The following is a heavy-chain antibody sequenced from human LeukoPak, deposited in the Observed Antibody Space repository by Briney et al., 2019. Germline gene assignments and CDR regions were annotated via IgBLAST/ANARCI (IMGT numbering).Heavy chain of an antibody. D-gene: IGHD2-8*01. Sequence: PGRSLRLSCAASGFTFSSYAMHWVRQAPGKGLEWVAVMSYDGSNKYYADSVKGRFTISRDNSKHTLYLQMNSLRAEDTAVYYCARDIVQHYWGQGTLVTVSS. CDR2: MSYDGSNK. J-gene: IGHJ4*02. V-gene: IGHV3-30*01. CDR3: ARDIVQHY. CDR1: GFTFSSYA.